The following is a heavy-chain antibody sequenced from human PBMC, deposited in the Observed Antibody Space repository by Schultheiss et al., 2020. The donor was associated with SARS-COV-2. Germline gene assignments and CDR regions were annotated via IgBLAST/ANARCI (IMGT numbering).Heavy chain of an antibody. Sequence: SVKVSCKASGGTFSSYAISWVRQAPGQGLEWMGGIIPIFGTANYAQKFQGRVTITADESTSTAYMELRSLRSDDTAVYYCAREPYDFWSGYPQEYFQHWGQGTLVTVSS. D-gene: IGHD3-3*01. J-gene: IGHJ1*01. CDR3: AREPYDFWSGYPQEYFQH. CDR1: GGTFSSYA. CDR2: IIPIFGTA. V-gene: IGHV1-69*13.